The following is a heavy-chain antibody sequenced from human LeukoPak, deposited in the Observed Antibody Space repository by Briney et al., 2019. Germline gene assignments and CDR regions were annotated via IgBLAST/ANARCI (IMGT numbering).Heavy chain of an antibody. CDR2: ISSSSSII. Sequence: PGGSLRLSCAASGFIFNTYNMNWVRQAPGKGLEWLSYISSSSSIIYYADSVKGRFTISRDNAKNSLYLQMNSLRAEDTAVYYCARGDRNVWGSYRNPPGLDYWGQGTLVTVSS. D-gene: IGHD3-16*02. J-gene: IGHJ4*02. V-gene: IGHV3-48*04. CDR1: GFIFNTYN. CDR3: ARGDRNVWGSYRNPPGLDY.